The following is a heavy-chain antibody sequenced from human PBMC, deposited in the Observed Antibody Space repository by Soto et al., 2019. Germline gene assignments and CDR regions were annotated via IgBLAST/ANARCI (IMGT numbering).Heavy chain of an antibody. Sequence: QVQLVQSGAEVKKPESSVKVSCKAPGGTFSTYAISWVRQAPGQGLEWRGGIIPMFGTANYAQRFQDRVTITADESLNTVYMELSSLRSEDTAVYFCSSGIQLWLRRINNGYSGWGQGTLVTVSS. J-gene: IGHJ4*02. CDR3: SSGIQLWLRRINNGYSG. CDR2: IIPMFGTA. D-gene: IGHD5-18*01. V-gene: IGHV1-69*12. CDR1: GGTFSTYA.